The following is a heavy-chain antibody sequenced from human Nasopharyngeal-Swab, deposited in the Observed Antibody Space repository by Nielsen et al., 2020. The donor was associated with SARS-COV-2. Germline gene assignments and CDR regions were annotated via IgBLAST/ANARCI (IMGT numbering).Heavy chain of an antibody. CDR3: AKVYGGSEFDP. CDR1: GFTFSSYG. Sequence: GESLKISCAASGFTFSSYGMHWVRQAPGKGLEWVALISYDGSNKYYADSVKGRFTISRDNSKNTLYLQMNSLRAEDTAMYYCAKVYGGSEFDPWGQGTLVTVSS. J-gene: IGHJ5*02. V-gene: IGHV3-30*18. D-gene: IGHD4-23*01. CDR2: ISYDGSNK.